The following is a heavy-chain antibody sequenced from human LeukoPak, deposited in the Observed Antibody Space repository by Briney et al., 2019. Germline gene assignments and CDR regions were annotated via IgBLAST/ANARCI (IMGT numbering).Heavy chain of an antibody. J-gene: IGHJ4*02. Sequence: ASVKVSCKASGFSFTVYYLHWVRQAPGQGLEWLGWINPNSGGTNYAQKFQGRVTMTRDTSISTAYMELSRLRSDDTAVYYCARARTRIKMATIRYWGQGTLVTVSS. CDR2: INPNSGGT. V-gene: IGHV1-2*02. CDR3: ARARTRIKMATIRY. D-gene: IGHD5-24*01. CDR1: GFSFTVYY.